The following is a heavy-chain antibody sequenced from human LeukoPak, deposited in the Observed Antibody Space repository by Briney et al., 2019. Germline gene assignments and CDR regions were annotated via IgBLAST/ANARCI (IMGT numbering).Heavy chain of an antibody. D-gene: IGHD2-8*01. CDR1: GFTFSNYG. Sequence: GGSLRLSFAASGFTFSNYGMHWGGQGPGKGLEGVGVIWYDGSKKHYADSVKGRFTISRDNSKNTSDLQMNSLRAEDTAVYYCARDRCINDNCDSSSEYFQHWGQGTLVTVSS. J-gene: IGHJ1*01. CDR3: ARDRCINDNCDSSSEYFQH. V-gene: IGHV3-33*01. CDR2: IWYDGSKK.